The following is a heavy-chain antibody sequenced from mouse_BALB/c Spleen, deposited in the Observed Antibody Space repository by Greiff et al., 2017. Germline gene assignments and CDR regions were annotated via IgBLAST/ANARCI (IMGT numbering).Heavy chain of an antibody. V-gene: IGHV3-2*02. CDR1: GYSITSDYA. D-gene: IGHD2-13*01. J-gene: IGHJ4*01. CDR3: ARGEYGDSDSYAMDY. CDR2: ISYSGST. Sequence: EVKLQESGPGLVKPSQSLSLTCTVTGYSITSDYAWNWIRQFPGNKLEWMGYISYSGSTSYNPSLKSRISITRDTSKNQFFLQLNSVTTEDTATYYCARGEYGDSDSYAMDYWGQGTSVTVSS.